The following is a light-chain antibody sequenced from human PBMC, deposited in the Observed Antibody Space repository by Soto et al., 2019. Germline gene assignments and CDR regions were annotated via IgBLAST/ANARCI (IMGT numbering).Light chain of an antibody. J-gene: IGKJ4*01. Sequence: DIQMTQSPSSLSASVGDRVTITCQASQDIAKYLNWYQQKPGNATKLLIYDASEWHAGVPSRFSGSGSGTDFTFTISSVKPEDFATYYCQQYDDLLSFGGGTKVEIK. V-gene: IGKV1-33*01. CDR1: QDIAKY. CDR2: DAS. CDR3: QQYDDLLS.